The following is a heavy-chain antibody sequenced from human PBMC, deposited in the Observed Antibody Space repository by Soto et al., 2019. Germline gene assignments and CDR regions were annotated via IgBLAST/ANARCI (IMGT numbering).Heavy chain of an antibody. Sequence: QITLKESGPTLVRPTQTLTLTCTFSGFSLTTSGVGVGWIRQPPGKALEGLAVIYWDDDKRYSSSLKIRLTITKDTSKNQVVLTMTYMYPVDTATYYCAHHPYYGLGSYSFDYWGQGTLVTVSS. J-gene: IGHJ4*02. CDR3: AHHPYYGLGSYSFDY. CDR1: GFSLTTSGVG. CDR2: IYWDDDK. D-gene: IGHD3-10*01. V-gene: IGHV2-5*02.